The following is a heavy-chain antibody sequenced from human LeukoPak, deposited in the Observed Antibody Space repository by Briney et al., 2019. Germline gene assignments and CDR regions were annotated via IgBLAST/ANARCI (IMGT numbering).Heavy chain of an antibody. CDR3: ARDTSAGDGYNRFDY. CDR2: INWNGGST. D-gene: IGHD5-24*01. J-gene: IGHJ4*02. V-gene: IGHV3-20*04. Sequence: GGSLRLSCAASGFTFSSYWMSWVRQAPGKGLEWVSGINWNGGSTGYADSVKGRFTISRDNAKNSLYLQMNSLRAEDTALYYCARDTSAGDGYNRFDYWGQGTLVTVSS. CDR1: GFTFSSYW.